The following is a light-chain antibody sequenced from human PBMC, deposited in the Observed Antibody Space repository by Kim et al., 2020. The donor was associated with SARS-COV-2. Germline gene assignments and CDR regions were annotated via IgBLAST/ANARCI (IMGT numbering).Light chain of an antibody. Sequence: EIVLTQSPGTLSLSPGERATVSCRASETVGNRYLLWYQQKPGQPPRLLLYGTSSRADGVPDRFSGSGSGTDFTLTISGLEPEDFAVYYCQQYGTTITFGGGTKLEI. V-gene: IGKV3-20*01. CDR3: QQYGTTIT. CDR2: GTS. J-gene: IGKJ4*01. CDR1: ETVGNRY.